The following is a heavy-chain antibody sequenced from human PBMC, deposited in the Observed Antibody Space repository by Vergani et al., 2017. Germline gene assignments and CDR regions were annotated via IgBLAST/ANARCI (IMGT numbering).Heavy chain of an antibody. J-gene: IGHJ4*02. D-gene: IGHD6-13*01. Sequence: QVQLQESGPGLVKPSQTLSLTCTVSGGSISSGSYYWSWIRQPAGKGLEWIGRIYTSGSTNYNPSLKSRVTISVDTSKNQFSLKLSSVTAAGTAVYYCAGSSSWFHNFGYWGQGTLVTVSS. CDR2: IYTSGST. CDR3: AGSSSWFHNFGY. V-gene: IGHV4-61*02. CDR1: GGSISSGSYY.